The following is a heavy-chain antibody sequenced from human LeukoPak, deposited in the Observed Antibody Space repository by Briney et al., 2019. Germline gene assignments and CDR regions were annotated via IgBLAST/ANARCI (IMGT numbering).Heavy chain of an antibody. CDR1: GYTFTSNY. J-gene: IGHJ6*02. Sequence: ASVKVSCKASGYTFTSNYIHWVRQAPGQGLEWMGMIYPRDGSTSYAQKFQGRVTMTRNTSISTAYMELSSLRSEDTAVYYCARGGYSPNYYYYGMDVWGQGTTVTVSS. V-gene: IGHV1-46*01. D-gene: IGHD5-18*01. CDR3: ARGGYSPNYYYYGMDV. CDR2: IYPRDGST.